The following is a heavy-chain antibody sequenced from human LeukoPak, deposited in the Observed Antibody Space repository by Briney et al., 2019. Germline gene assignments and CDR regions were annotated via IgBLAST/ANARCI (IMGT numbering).Heavy chain of an antibody. V-gene: IGHV1-69*13. Sequence: SVKVSCKASGYTFTSYGISWVRQAPGQGLEWMGGIIPIFGTANYAQKFQGRVTITADESTSTAYMELSSLRSEDTAVYYCARDGYDILTGYSDYWGQGTPVTVSS. CDR3: ARDGYDILTGYSDY. D-gene: IGHD3-9*01. J-gene: IGHJ4*02. CDR1: GYTFTSYG. CDR2: IIPIFGTA.